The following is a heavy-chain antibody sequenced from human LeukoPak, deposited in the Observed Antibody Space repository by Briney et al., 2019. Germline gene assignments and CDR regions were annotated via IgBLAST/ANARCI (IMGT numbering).Heavy chain of an antibody. Sequence: PSETLSLTCAVYGRSFSDYSWSWIRQPPGKGLEWIGEINHSGSTNYNPSLQSRVTISVDTSKDQFSLKLSSVTAADTAVYYCARGQAYYYDSSGYYYYFDYWGQGTLVTVSS. V-gene: IGHV4-34*01. CDR3: ARGQAYYYDSSGYYYYFDY. D-gene: IGHD3-22*01. CDR1: GRSFSDYS. CDR2: INHSGST. J-gene: IGHJ4*02.